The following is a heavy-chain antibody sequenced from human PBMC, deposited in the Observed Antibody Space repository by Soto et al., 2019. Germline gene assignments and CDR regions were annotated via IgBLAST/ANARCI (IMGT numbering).Heavy chain of an antibody. V-gene: IGHV3-30*18. CDR3: AKDYNPRKEKYYFSAFDI. CDR1: GFTFSNYA. Sequence: GGSLRLSCAASGFTFSNYAMHWVRQAPGKGLEWVAVISYDGSNKNYADSVKGRLTISRDNSKNTLYVQMNSLRAEDTAVYYCAKDYNPRKEKYYFSAFDIWGQGTMVTVSS. D-gene: IGHD3-10*01. CDR2: ISYDGSNK. J-gene: IGHJ3*02.